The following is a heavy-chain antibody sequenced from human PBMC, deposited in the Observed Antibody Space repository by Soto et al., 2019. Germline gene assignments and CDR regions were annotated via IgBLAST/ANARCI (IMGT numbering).Heavy chain of an antibody. CDR1: GYTFTGYY. V-gene: IGHV1-2*04. CDR3: ARDAALGSSGSPGFDY. CDR2: INPNSGGT. D-gene: IGHD6-19*01. Sequence: QVQLVQSGAEVKKPGASVKVSCKASGYTFTGYYMHWVRQAPGQGLEWMGWINPNSGGTNYAQKFQGWVTMTRDTSISTAYMELSRLRSDDTAVYYCARDAALGSSGSPGFDYWGQGTLVTVSS. J-gene: IGHJ4*02.